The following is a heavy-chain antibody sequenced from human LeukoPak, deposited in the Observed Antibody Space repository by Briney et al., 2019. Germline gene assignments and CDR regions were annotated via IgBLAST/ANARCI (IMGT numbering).Heavy chain of an antibody. J-gene: IGHJ4*02. V-gene: IGHV3-23*01. CDR1: GFTVSNNG. D-gene: IGHD3-22*01. Sequence: PGGSLRLSCVASGFTVSNNGLSWFRQAPGKRLEWVSDISGVGNTYYAESVKGRFTISRDNSKNSLYLQMNSLRAEDTAVYYCARDLSSGHYILPFDYWGQGTLVTVSS. CDR3: ARDLSSGHYILPFDY. CDR2: ISGVGNT.